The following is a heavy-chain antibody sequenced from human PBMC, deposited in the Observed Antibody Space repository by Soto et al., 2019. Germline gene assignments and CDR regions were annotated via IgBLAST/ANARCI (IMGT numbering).Heavy chain of an antibody. Sequence: EVQVVESGGGFVNPGASLRLSCAASGFTFSNAWMNWVRQAPGKGLEWVGRIKSKADGGTTDYAAPVKGRFSISRDDSKNTLSLQMNSLKTEDTAVYYCTADLRSPARRFDPWGQGTLVTVSS. CDR1: GFTFSNAW. CDR2: IKSKADGGTT. V-gene: IGHV3-15*01. CDR3: TADLRSPARRFDP. J-gene: IGHJ5*02.